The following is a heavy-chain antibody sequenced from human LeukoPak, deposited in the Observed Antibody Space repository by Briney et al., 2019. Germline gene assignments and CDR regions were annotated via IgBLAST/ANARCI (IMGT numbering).Heavy chain of an antibody. CDR3: AKTYYDFWSGYFLDY. Sequence: GGSLRPSCAASGFTFSSYAMSWVRQAPGKGLEWVSAISGSGGSTYYADSVNGRFTISRDNSKNTLYLQMNSLRAEDTAVYYCAKTYYDFWSGYFLDYWGQGTLVTVSS. D-gene: IGHD3-3*01. V-gene: IGHV3-23*01. J-gene: IGHJ4*02. CDR2: ISGSGGST. CDR1: GFTFSSYA.